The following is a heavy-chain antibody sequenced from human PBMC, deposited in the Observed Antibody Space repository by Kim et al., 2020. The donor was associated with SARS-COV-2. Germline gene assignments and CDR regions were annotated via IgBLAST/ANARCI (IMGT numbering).Heavy chain of an antibody. CDR1: GGSISSSSYY. CDR2: IYYSGST. CDR3: ARDQHYYDSSGYIYWYFDL. Sequence: SETLSLTCTVSGGSISSSSYYWGWIRQPPGKGLEWIGSIYYSGSTYYNPSLKSRVTISVDTSKNQFSPKLSSVTAADTAVYYCARDQHYYDSSGYIYWYFDLWGRGTLVTVSS. D-gene: IGHD3-22*01. J-gene: IGHJ2*01. V-gene: IGHV4-39*07.